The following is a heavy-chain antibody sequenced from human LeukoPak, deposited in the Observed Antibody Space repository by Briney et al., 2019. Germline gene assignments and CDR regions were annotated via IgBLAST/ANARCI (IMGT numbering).Heavy chain of an antibody. CDR2: INPNSGGT. J-gene: IGHJ5*02. CDR3: AREADASNWFDP. CDR1: GYTFTGYY. V-gene: IGHV1-2*02. Sequence: ASVKVSCKASGYTFTGYYMHWVRQAPGQGLEWMGWINPNSGGTNYAQKFQGRVTMTRDTSISTAYMELSRLRSDDSAVYYCAREADASNWFDPWGQGTLVTVSS.